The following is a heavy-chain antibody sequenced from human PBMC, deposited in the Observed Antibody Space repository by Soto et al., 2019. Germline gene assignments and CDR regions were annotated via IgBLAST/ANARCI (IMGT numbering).Heavy chain of an antibody. J-gene: IGHJ4*02. V-gene: IGHV3-53*01. CDR2: IYSGGST. CDR3: AKDRRNRNFFGY. Sequence: EVQLVESGGGLIQPGGSLRLSCAASGFTVSSNHMTWVRQAPGKGLEWVSVIYSGGSTYYADSVKGRFTISRDNSKSTLYLQMNSLRAEDTALYYCAKDRRNRNFFGYWGQGAFVTVSS. CDR1: GFTVSSNH. D-gene: IGHD1-1*01.